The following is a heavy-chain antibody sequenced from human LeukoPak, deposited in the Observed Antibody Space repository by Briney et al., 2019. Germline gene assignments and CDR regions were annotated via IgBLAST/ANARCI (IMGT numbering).Heavy chain of an antibody. J-gene: IGHJ4*02. Sequence: SVKVSCKASGGTFSSYAISWVRQAPGQGLEWMGRIIPILGIANYAQKFQGRVTITADKSASTAYMELSSLRSEDTAVYYCASFPDQTTFFDYWGQGTLVTVSS. CDR3: ASFPDQTTFFDY. D-gene: IGHD4-11*01. V-gene: IGHV1-69*04. CDR1: GGTFSSYA. CDR2: IIPILGIA.